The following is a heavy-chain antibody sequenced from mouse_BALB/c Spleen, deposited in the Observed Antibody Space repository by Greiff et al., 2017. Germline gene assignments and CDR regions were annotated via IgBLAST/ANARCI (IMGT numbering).Heavy chain of an antibody. CDR1: GFNIKDTY. D-gene: IGHD1-1*01. V-gene: IGHV14-3*02. Sequence: EVQLQQSGAELVKPGASVKLSCTASGFNIKDTYMHWVKQRPEQGLEWIGRIDPANGNTKYDPKFQGKATITADTSSNTDYLQLSSLTSEDTAVYYCARSDYGSRYFDYWGQGTTLTVSS. CDR2: IDPANGNT. CDR3: ARSDYGSRYFDY. J-gene: IGHJ2*01.